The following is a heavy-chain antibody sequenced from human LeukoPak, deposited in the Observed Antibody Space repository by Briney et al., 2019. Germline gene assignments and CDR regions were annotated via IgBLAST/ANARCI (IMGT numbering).Heavy chain of an antibody. CDR1: GFTFSGSA. Sequence: GGSLRLSCAASGFTFSGSALHWVRQASGKGLEWVGRIRSTANGYATAYAASVKGRFTISRDDSKNTAYLQMDSLKTEDTAVHYCTGNYYGSGSYADFDYWGQGTLVTVSS. CDR3: TGNYYGSGSYADFDY. V-gene: IGHV3-73*01. J-gene: IGHJ4*02. CDR2: IRSTANGYAT. D-gene: IGHD3-10*01.